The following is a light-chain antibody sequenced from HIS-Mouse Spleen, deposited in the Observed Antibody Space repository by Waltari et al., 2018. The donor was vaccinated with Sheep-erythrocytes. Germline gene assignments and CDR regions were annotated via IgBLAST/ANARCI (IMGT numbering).Light chain of an antibody. J-gene: IGLJ1*01. CDR2: DVS. CDR3: CSYAGSYNHV. V-gene: IGLV2-11*01. Sequence: QSALTQPRPASGSPGQSVTIPCTGTGSDVGGYNYVSWYQQHPGKAPNLMIYDVSKRPSGVPDRFSGSKSGNTASLTISGLQAEDEADYYCCSYAGSYNHVFATGTKVTVL. CDR1: GSDVGGYNY.